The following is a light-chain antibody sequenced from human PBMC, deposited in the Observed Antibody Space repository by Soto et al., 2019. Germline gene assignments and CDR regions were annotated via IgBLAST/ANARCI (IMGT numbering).Light chain of an antibody. CDR1: QSVTSN. J-gene: IGKJ1*01. V-gene: IGKV3-15*01. CDR2: GAS. Sequence: EIVMTQSPATLSVSPGERATLSCRASQSVTSNLAWYQQKRGQAPRLLIYGASTRATGIPARFSGSGSGTEFTLTISSLQSEDLAVYYCQQHGTSPRTFGHGTKVEIK. CDR3: QQHGTSPRT.